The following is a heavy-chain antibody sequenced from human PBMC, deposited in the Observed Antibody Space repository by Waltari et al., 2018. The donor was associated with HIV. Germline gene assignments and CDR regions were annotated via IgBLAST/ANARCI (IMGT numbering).Heavy chain of an antibody. J-gene: IGHJ4*02. CDR2: TYLRSKWHE. V-gene: IGHV6-1*01. Sequence: QVYLQQSGTEMVKPSETLTLDCVISGDSVSSDSAAWNWVRQSPSRGLEWLGRTYLRSKWHEDYAASVKGRIAIDADSAENRFTLHLNHVTPEDTAVYFCVRDAFGLDYWGQGILVTVSS. CDR3: VRDAFGLDY. CDR1: GDSVSSDSAA. D-gene: IGHD3-16*01.